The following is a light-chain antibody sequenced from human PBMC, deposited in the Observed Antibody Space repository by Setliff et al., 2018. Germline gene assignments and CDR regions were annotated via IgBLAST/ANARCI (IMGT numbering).Light chain of an antibody. V-gene: IGKV4-1*01. CDR2: WAS. CDR3: QQYYGTPYT. J-gene: IGKJ2*01. Sequence: DIVMTQSPDSLAVSLGERATINCKSSQSVLYSSNNKNYLAWYQQKAGQPPKLLIYWASTRESGVPDRFSGSGSGTDFTLTISSLQAEDVAVYYCQQYYGTPYTVGQGTKVDIK. CDR1: QSVLYSSNNKNY.